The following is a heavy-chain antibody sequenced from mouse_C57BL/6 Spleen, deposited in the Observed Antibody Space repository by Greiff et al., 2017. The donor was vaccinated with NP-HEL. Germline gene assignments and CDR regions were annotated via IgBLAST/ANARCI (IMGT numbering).Heavy chain of an antibody. Sequence: QVQLQQPGAELVKPGASVKLSCKASGYTFTSYWMHWVKQRPGRGLEWIGRIDPTSGGTKYNEKFKSKATLTVDKPSSPAYMQLSSLTSEDAAVYYCAGYYVSSCYYWYFDDWGTGTTVTVSS. D-gene: IGHD1-1*01. J-gene: IGHJ1*03. CDR1: GYTFTSYW. CDR2: IDPTSGGT. V-gene: IGHV1-72*01. CDR3: AGYYVSSCYYWYFDD.